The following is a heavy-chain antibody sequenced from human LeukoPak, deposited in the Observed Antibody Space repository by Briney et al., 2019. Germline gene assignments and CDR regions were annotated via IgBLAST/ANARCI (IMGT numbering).Heavy chain of an antibody. J-gene: IGHJ5*02. CDR1: GGSFSGYY. Sequence: SETLSLTCAVYGGSFSGYYWSWIRQPPGKGLEWIGEINHSGSTNYNPSLKSRVTISVYTSKNQFSLKLSSVTAADTAVYYCARGHPMVRGVIYSSWGQGTLVTVSS. CDR3: ARGHPMVRGVIYSS. D-gene: IGHD3-10*01. CDR2: INHSGST. V-gene: IGHV4-34*01.